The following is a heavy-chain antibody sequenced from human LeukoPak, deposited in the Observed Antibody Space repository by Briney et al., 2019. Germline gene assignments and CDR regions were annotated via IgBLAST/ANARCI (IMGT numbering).Heavy chain of an antibody. CDR1: GFTFSDYY. CDR3: AGRYCSGGTCYHFDY. J-gene: IGHJ4*02. Sequence: PGGSLRLSCAASGFTFSDYYMSWIRQAPGKGLEWVSAISGSGGSTYYADSVKGRFTLSRDNSKSTLYLQMNSLRAEDTAVYYCAGRYCSGGTCYHFDYWGQGTLVTVSS. V-gene: IGHV3-23*01. D-gene: IGHD2-15*01. CDR2: ISGSGGST.